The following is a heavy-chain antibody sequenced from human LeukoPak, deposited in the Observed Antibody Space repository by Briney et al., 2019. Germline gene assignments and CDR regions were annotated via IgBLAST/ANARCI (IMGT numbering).Heavy chain of an antibody. Sequence: PSETLSLTCIVSGGSISSSNYYWGWIRQSPGKGLEWIGSIYSRGSTYYNPSLKSRVIVSSDMSKNQFSLKLSSVTAADTAVYYCARSIAAAGKGDLFDPWGQGTLVTVSS. D-gene: IGHD6-13*01. CDR2: IYSRGST. V-gene: IGHV4-39*07. CDR3: ARSIAAAGKGDLFDP. CDR1: GGSISSSNYY. J-gene: IGHJ5*02.